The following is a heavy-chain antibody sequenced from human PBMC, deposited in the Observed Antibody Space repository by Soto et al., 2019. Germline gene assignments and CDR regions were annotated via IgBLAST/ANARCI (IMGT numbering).Heavy chain of an antibody. CDR2: IYDNGNT. CDR1: GDSISSYC. J-gene: IGHJ3*01. D-gene: IGHD2-2*01. V-gene: IGHV4-59*03. CDR3: VSTRAAIYGDAFDV. Sequence: VQLQESGPGLVKPSETLSLTCSVSGDSISSYCRNWIRQPPGQGLEWIGCIYDNGNTDYHPSLKSRVTMSLATAKIQFSLNPSSVTAADTAVYSCVSTRAAIYGDAFDVWGQGTMVNVSS.